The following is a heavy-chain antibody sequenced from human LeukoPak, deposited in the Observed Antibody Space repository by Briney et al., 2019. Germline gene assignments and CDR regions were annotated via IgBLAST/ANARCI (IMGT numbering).Heavy chain of an antibody. J-gene: IGHJ4*02. CDR3: ARHASAPIYSYGYNDY. CDR2: IYYSGST. V-gene: IGHV4-39*01. Sequence: SETLSLTCTVSGGSISISSYYWGWIRQPPGKGLEWIGSIYYSGSTYYNPSLKSRVTISVDTSKNQFSLKLSSVTAADTAVYYCARHASAPIYSYGYNDYWGQGTLVTVSS. CDR1: GGSISISSYY. D-gene: IGHD5-18*01.